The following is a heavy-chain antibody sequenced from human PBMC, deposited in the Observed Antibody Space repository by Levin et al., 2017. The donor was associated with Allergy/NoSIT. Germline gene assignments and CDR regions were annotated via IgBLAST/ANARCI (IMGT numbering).Heavy chain of an antibody. CDR3: ARDGCGSSSCSDARPPNTYFFDF. CDR1: GFTFSDYY. CDR2: ISGSGETI. Sequence: PGGSLRLSCAASGFTFSDYYLSWVRQAPGKGLEWLSYISGSGETIYDADSVKGRITISRDNAKKSVFLQIHSLRADDTAVYYCARDGCGSSSCSDARPPNTYFFDFWGPGTLVTVSS. D-gene: IGHD2-2*01. J-gene: IGHJ4*02. V-gene: IGHV3-11*01.